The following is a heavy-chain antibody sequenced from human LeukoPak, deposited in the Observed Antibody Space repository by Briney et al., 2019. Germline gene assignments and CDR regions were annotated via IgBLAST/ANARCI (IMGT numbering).Heavy chain of an antibody. D-gene: IGHD6-19*01. CDR1: GGSISGYY. Sequence: SETLSLTCAVSGGSISGYYWSWFRQSPGKGLEWIGYIYYSGGTRYNPSLESRVTISVDTSKNQFSLNLSSVTAADTALYYCARERGHLDYSSGWSPGGLNYYGMDVWGQGTTVTVSS. CDR3: ARERGHLDYSSGWSPGGLNYYGMDV. CDR2: IYYSGGT. J-gene: IGHJ6*02. V-gene: IGHV4-59*01.